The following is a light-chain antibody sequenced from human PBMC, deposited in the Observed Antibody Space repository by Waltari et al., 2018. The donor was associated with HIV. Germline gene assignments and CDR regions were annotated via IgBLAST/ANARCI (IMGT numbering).Light chain of an antibody. CDR3: QSYDSSLSGLV. J-gene: IGLJ1*01. V-gene: IGLV1-40*01. CDR2: RDN. CDR1: SSNIGEGYN. Sequence: QSVLTQPPSVSGAPGQRVTLSCTGSSSNIGEGYNVHWYQQLPGPAPKLLAYRDNNRPSGVPDRFSGSKSGTSASLAITGLQAEDEADYYCQSYDSSLSGLVFATGTKVTVL.